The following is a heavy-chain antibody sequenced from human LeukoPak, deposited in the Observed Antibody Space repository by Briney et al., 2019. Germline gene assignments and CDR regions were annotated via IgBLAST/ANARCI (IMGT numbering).Heavy chain of an antibody. D-gene: IGHD3-9*01. V-gene: IGHV4-39*07. CDR2: IYYSGST. CDR3: ARDLLPDFDWFSWFDP. CDR1: GGSISSSSYY. Sequence: SETLSLTCTVSGGSISSSSYYWGWIRQPPGKGLEWIGSIYYSGSTYYNPSLKSRVTISVDTSKNQFSLKLSSVTAADTAVYYCARDLLPDFDWFSWFDPWGQGTLVTVSS. J-gene: IGHJ5*02.